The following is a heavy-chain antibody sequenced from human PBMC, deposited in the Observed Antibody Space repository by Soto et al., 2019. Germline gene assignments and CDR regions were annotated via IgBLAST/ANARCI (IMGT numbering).Heavy chain of an antibody. CDR3: ARLVKTYYYDSSGHEATYYYGMDV. V-gene: IGHV4-59*01. J-gene: IGHJ6*04. CDR2: IYYSGST. CDR1: GGSISSYY. Sequence: SETLCLTCTVSGGSISSYYWSWIRQPPGEGLEWIGYIYYSGSTNYNPSLKSRVTISVDTSKNQFSLKLSSVTAADTAVYYCARLVKTYYYDSSGHEATYYYGMDVCGKGTTVT. D-gene: IGHD3-22*01.